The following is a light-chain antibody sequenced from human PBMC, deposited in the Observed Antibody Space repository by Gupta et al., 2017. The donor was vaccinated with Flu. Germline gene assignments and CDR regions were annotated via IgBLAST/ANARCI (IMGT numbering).Light chain of an antibody. J-gene: IGKJ1*01. V-gene: IGKV3-15*01. CDR1: QRVSTN. Sequence: EIVMTQSPATLSVSPGERATLSCRASQRVSTNLVWYQQKPGQAPRLLIYGASTRATGIPARFRGSGSGTEFTLSISSLQSEDIALYYCQQYSNWPRTFGQGTKVEV. CDR2: GAS. CDR3: QQYSNWPRT.